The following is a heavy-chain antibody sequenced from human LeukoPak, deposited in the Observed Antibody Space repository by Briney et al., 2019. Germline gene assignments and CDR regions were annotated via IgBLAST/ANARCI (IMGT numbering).Heavy chain of an antibody. CDR3: ARSQRPSGYYLYYFDY. D-gene: IGHD3-22*01. V-gene: IGHV3-7*01. CDR2: IKQDGSEK. Sequence: GGSLRLSCAASGFTFSSYWMSWVRQAPGKGLEWLANIKQDGSEKYYVDSVKGRFTISRDNAKNSLYLQMNSLRAEDTALYYCARSQRPSGYYLYYFDYWGQGTLVTVSS. J-gene: IGHJ4*02. CDR1: GFTFSSYW.